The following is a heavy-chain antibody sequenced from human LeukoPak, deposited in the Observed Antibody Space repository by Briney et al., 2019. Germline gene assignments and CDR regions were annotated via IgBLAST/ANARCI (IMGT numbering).Heavy chain of an antibody. J-gene: IGHJ4*02. CDR1: GFTFSDYT. Sequence: GGSLRLSCAASGFTFSDYTMNWVRLAPGKGLEWVSSISGSSNYIYYVDSVKGRFTISRDNAKSSLYLQMNSLRAEDTAVYYCVRGGYRGFDYEYWGQGTLVTVSS. CDR2: ISGSSNYI. CDR3: VRGGYRGFDYEY. V-gene: IGHV3-21*01. D-gene: IGHD5-12*01.